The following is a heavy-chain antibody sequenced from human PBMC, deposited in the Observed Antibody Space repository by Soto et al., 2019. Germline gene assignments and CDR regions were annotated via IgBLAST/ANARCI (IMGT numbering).Heavy chain of an antibody. CDR3: AKAGGGIAAAFGSRGGMDV. CDR2: ISGSGGST. V-gene: IGHV3-23*01. J-gene: IGHJ6*02. D-gene: IGHD6-13*01. CDR1: GFTFSSYA. Sequence: PGGSLRLSCAASGFTFSSYAMSWVRQAPGKWLEWVSAISGSGGSTYYADSVKGRFTISRDNSKNTLYLQMNSLRAEDTAVYYCAKAGGGIAAAFGSRGGMDVWGQGXTVTVYS.